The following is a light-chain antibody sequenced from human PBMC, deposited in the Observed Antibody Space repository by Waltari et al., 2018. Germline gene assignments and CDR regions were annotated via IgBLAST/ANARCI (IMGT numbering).Light chain of an antibody. V-gene: IGKV3-11*01. CDR1: QSVRSY. Sequence: ESVLTQSPATLSLSPGERATLSCRASQSVRSYLAWYQQKPGQAPRLLIYDASNRATGIPARFSGGGSGTDFTLTISSLEPVDVAVYYCQQRSNWPLTFGGGTKVEI. CDR2: DAS. J-gene: IGKJ4*01. CDR3: QQRSNWPLT.